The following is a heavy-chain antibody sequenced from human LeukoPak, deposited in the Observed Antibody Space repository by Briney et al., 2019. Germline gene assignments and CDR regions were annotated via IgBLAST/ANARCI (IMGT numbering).Heavy chain of an antibody. Sequence: ASVKVSCKASGYTFTSYDINWVRQATGQGLEWMGIINPSGGSTSYAQKFQGRVTMTRDMSTSTDYMELSSLRSEDTAVCYCARDNSVEDTAWWFDPWGQGTLVTVSS. CDR1: GYTFTSYD. J-gene: IGHJ5*02. CDR3: ARDNSVEDTAWWFDP. V-gene: IGHV1-46*01. D-gene: IGHD4-23*01. CDR2: INPSGGST.